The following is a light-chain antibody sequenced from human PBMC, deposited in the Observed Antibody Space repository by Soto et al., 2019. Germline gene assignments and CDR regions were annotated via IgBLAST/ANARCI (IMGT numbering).Light chain of an antibody. Sequence: SVLTQSTGTLSLSPGERATRSCRASESVSSSYLAWYQQKPGQAPRLLIYGASNRATGTPDRFSGSGSGTDFTLTISRLEPEDFAVYYCQQYDNLSWTFGQGTKVDIK. CDR2: GAS. J-gene: IGKJ1*01. CDR1: ESVSSSY. V-gene: IGKV3-20*01. CDR3: QQYDNLSWT.